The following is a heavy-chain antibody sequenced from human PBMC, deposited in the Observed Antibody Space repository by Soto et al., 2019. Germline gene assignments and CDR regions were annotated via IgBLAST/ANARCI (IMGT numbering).Heavy chain of an antibody. J-gene: IGHJ4*02. CDR1: GFTFSNYA. CDR3: ARGAGCGAYLIDY. CDR2: VRYDGTNE. Sequence: AGGSLRLSCAASGFTFSNYAMHWVRQAPGKGLEWVALVRYDGTNENHADSVKGRFTISRDNSKNTLYLQMNSLRAEDAAVYYCARGAGCGAYLIDYCGQGTLVTVSS. V-gene: IGHV3-33*01. D-gene: IGHD1-26*01.